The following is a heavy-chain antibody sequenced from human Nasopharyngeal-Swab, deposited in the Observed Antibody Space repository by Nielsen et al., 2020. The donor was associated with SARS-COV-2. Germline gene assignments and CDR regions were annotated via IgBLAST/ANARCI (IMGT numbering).Heavy chain of an antibody. J-gene: IGHJ6*03. CDR2: IIPIFGTA. CDR3: ARNRLPHCSSTSCSYYYMDV. Sequence: WVRQAPGQGLEWMGGIIPIFGTANYAQKFQGRVTITADESTSTAYMELSSLRSEDTAVYYCARNRLPHCSSTSCSYYYMDVWGKGTTVTVSS. D-gene: IGHD2-2*01. V-gene: IGHV1-69*01.